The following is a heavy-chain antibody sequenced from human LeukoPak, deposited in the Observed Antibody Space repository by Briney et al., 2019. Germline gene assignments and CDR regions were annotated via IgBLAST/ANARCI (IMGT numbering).Heavy chain of an antibody. J-gene: IGHJ4*02. CDR1: GYTFTSYA. CDR3: ARAFGYSYGYSFDY. V-gene: IGHV1-69*13. CDR2: IIPIFGTA. Sequence: GASVMVSCKASGYTFTSYAISWVRQAPGQGLEWMGGIIPIFGTANHAQKFQGRVTITADESTSTAYMELSSLRSEDTAVYYCARAFGYSYGYSFDYWGQGTLVTVSS. D-gene: IGHD5-18*01.